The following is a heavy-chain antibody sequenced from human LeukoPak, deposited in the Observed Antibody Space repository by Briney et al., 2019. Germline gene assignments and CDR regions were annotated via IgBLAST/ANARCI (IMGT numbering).Heavy chain of an antibody. CDR2: ISSSSSTI. CDR1: GFTFSSYS. D-gene: IGHD6-19*01. Sequence: GGSLRLSCAASGFTFSSYSMNWVRQAPGKGLELVSYISSSSSTIYYADSVKGRFTISSDNAKNSLYLQMNSLRAEDAAVYYCAKSKEWLVRGYFDYWGQGTLVTVSS. V-gene: IGHV3-48*01. J-gene: IGHJ4*02. CDR3: AKSKEWLVRGYFDY.